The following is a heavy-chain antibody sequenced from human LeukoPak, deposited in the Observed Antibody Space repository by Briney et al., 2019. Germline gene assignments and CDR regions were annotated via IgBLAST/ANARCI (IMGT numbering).Heavy chain of an antibody. CDR1: GFTFGEYA. CDR3: ARVRYSGVGGRFDAFDI. V-gene: IGHV3-49*03. CDR2: IRSKPYGGTT. J-gene: IGHJ3*02. D-gene: IGHD1-26*01. Sequence: GGSLRLSCTASGFTFGEYAVSWFRRAPGKGLEWVGFIRSKPYGGTTESAASVKGRLSISRDDSESIAYLQMNSLKTEDTAVYYCARVRYSGVGGRFDAFDIWGQGTMVTVSS.